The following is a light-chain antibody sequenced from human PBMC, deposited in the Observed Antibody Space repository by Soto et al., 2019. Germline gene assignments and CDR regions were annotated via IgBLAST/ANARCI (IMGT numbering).Light chain of an antibody. V-gene: IGKV3-15*01. CDR3: QQHNNWPPWT. Sequence: EIVMTPSPATLSVSPGERATLSCRASQSVSSNLAWYQQKPGQAPRLLIYGASTRATGIPDRFNGSGSGTEFTVTIRSLQSEDFAVYYCQQHNNWPPWTFGQGTKVEIK. CDR1: QSVSSN. J-gene: IGKJ1*01. CDR2: GAS.